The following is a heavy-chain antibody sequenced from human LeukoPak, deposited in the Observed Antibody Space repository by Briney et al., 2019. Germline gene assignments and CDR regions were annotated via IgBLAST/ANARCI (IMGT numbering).Heavy chain of an antibody. CDR2: ISDNGVGT. J-gene: IGHJ4*02. Sequence: GGSLRLSCEVSGITFSTSVMHWVRQGPGKGLEYVSGISDNGVGTYYASSVKGRFTISRDNSKNSFFLQMKSLTAADTAVYYCAKDRSIGTYYTFDQWGQGTLITVSS. V-gene: IGHV3-64*01. D-gene: IGHD1-26*01. CDR1: GITFSTSV. CDR3: AKDRSIGTYYTFDQ.